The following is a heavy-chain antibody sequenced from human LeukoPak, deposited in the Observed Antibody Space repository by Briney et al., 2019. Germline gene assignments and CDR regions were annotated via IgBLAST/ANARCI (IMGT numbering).Heavy chain of an antibody. CDR1: DDSITMYY. Sequence: SETLSLTCSVSDDSITMYYWTWIRQPPGKGLEWIGYVDHTGSTNFNPSLNGRVSISRDTSKNQFSLKLSSVTAADTAVYYCARDRGGGWLRFGSMDVWGKGTTVTISS. V-gene: IGHV4-59*12. CDR3: ARDRGGGWLRFGSMDV. D-gene: IGHD5-12*01. CDR2: VDHTGST. J-gene: IGHJ6*03.